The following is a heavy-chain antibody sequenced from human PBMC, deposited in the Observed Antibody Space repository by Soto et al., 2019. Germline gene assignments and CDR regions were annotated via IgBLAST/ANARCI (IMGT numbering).Heavy chain of an antibody. V-gene: IGHV4-4*02. CDR2: SHHSGST. D-gene: IGHD6-19*01. J-gene: IGHJ3*02. Sequence: HVQLQESGPGLVKPSGTLSLTCAVSGGSISSTNWWRWVRQPPGKGLEWIGESHHSGSTNYNSSLKSRVTISLDRSKNQFSLKLSSVTAADTAVYYCAERAGLGDAFDIWGQGTMVTVSS. CDR3: AERAGLGDAFDI. CDR1: GGSISSTNW.